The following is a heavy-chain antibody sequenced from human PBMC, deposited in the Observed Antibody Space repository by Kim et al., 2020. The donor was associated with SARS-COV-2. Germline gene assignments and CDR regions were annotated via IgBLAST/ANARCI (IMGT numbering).Heavy chain of an antibody. Sequence: GGSQRLSCVASEILFSGYAMSWVRQVPGQGLEWVAFIGSSGGTTYYRDSVKGRFSISRDNSRNSLYLYMSNLRVEDSAIYYCATSLNYGFDYWGQGTLVT. V-gene: IGHV3-23*01. J-gene: IGHJ4*02. CDR1: EILFSGYA. D-gene: IGHD3-16*01. CDR2: IGSSGGTT. CDR3: ATSLNYGFDY.